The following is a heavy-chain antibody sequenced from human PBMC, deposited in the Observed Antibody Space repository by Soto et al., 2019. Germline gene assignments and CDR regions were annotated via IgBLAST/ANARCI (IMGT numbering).Heavy chain of an antibody. V-gene: IGHV3-23*01. J-gene: IGHJ5*02. CDR1: GFTFSSSA. CDR2: ISGSGGST. CDR3: AKGFNWFDP. Sequence: PGGSLRLSCAASGFTFSSSAMSWVRQAPGQGLEWVSAISGSGGSTFYADSVKGRLTISRDNSKNTLYLQMNSLRAEDTAVYYCAKGFNWFDPWGQGTLVTVSS.